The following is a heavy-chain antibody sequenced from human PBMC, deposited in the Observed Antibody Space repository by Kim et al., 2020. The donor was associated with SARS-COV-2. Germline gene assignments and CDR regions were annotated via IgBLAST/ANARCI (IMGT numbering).Heavy chain of an antibody. CDR3: AREGAYYYGSGLFDP. D-gene: IGHD3-10*01. CDR1: GGTFSSYA. Sequence: SVKVSCKASGGTFSSYAISWVRQAPGQGLEWMGGIIPIFGTANYAQKFQGRVTITADESTSTAYMELSSLRSEDTAVYYCAREGAYYYGSGLFDPWGQGTLVTVSS. J-gene: IGHJ5*02. V-gene: IGHV1-69*13. CDR2: IIPIFGTA.